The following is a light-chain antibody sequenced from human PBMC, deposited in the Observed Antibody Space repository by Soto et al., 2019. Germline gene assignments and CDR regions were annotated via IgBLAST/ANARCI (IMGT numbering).Light chain of an antibody. Sequence: EIVLTQSPGTLSLSPGERATLSCRASQSVSRNLAWYQQKPGQAPRLLIYASSNRATGIPDRFSGSASGTDFTLTINRLEPEDFAVYYCQLYGISPHFGQGTRLENK. CDR2: ASS. CDR3: QLYGISPH. J-gene: IGKJ5*01. V-gene: IGKV3-20*01. CDR1: QSVSRN.